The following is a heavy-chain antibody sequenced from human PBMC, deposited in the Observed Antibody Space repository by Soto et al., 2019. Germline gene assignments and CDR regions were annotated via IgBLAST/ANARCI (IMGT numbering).Heavy chain of an antibody. CDR1: GDSIGSYY. V-gene: IGHV4-59*01. J-gene: IGHJ4*02. CDR2: ISHSGST. CDR3: ARAPGGVFDY. Sequence: PSETLSLTCTVSGDSIGSYYWSWIQQPPVKVLEWIGYISHSGSTNYNPSLKSRVTISVDTSKSQFSLKLNSLTTADTAVYYCARAPGGVFDYWGQGTLVTVSS.